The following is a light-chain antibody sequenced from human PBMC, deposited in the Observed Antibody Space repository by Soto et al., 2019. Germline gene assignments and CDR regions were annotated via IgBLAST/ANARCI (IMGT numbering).Light chain of an antibody. CDR1: QSISSW. CDR2: DAS. J-gene: IGKJ1*01. V-gene: IGKV1-5*01. Sequence: DIQMTQSPSTLSASVGDRVTITCRASQSISSWLAWYQQKPGKAPKLLIYDASSLESGVPSRFSGSGSWTEITLTISCLQTYDFATYYCQQYNSYSWTFGQGTKVEIK. CDR3: QQYNSYSWT.